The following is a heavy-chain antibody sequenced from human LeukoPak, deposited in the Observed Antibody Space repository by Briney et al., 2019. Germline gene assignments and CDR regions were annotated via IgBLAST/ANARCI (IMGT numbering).Heavy chain of an antibody. CDR2: IIPIFDTA. D-gene: IGHD3-9*01. J-gene: IGHJ4*02. CDR3: TSGLKSRYFDWYQFDY. Sequence: SVKVSCKASGGTFSSYTITWVRQAPGQGLEWMGGIIPIFDTANYAQKFQGRVTITADESTSTAYMELSSLRSEDTAVYYCTSGLKSRYFDWYQFDYWGQGTLVTVSS. CDR1: GGTFSSYT. V-gene: IGHV1-69*13.